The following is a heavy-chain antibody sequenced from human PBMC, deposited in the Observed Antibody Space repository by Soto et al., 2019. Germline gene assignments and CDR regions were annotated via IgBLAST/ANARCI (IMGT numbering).Heavy chain of an antibody. CDR2: MNPNSGNT. CDR1: GYTFTSYG. D-gene: IGHD3-16*02. V-gene: IGHV1-8*02. CDR3: ARASYDYIWGSYRRGFDY. Sequence: ASVKVSCKASGYTFTSYGISWVRQAPGQGLEWMGWMNPNSGNTGYAQKFQGRVTMTRNTSISTAYMELSSLRSEDTAVYYCARASYDYIWGSYRRGFDYWGQGTLVTVSS. J-gene: IGHJ4*02.